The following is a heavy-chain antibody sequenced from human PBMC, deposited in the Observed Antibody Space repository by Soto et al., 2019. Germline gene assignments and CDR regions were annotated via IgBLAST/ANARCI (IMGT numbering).Heavy chain of an antibody. CDR1: GFTFSSYW. V-gene: IGHV3-74*01. J-gene: IGHJ5*02. CDR3: ARAAVTTGNWFDP. CDR2: INTDGTTT. D-gene: IGHD4-4*01. Sequence: GGSLRLSCAASGFTFSSYWMHWVRQAPGKGLVWVSRINTDGTTTTHADSVKGRFTISRDNAKNTLYLQMNSLRAEDTAVYYCARAAVTTGNWFDPWGQGTLITVSS.